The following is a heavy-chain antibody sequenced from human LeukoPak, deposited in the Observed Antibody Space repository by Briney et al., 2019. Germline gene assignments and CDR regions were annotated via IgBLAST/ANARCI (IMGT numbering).Heavy chain of an antibody. D-gene: IGHD4-17*01. J-gene: IGHJ4*02. CDR1: GGSISSGRYY. CDR2: IYYSGCT. Sequence: SQTLSHTRHVSGGSISSGRYYWSWIRQHPGKGLEWIGYIYYSGCTYYNPPLKSRVPIAVDTSKNQFSLKLSSVTAADTAVYYCARGDNGDFPFDYWGQGTPVTVSS. CDR3: ARGDNGDFPFDY. V-gene: IGHV4-31*03.